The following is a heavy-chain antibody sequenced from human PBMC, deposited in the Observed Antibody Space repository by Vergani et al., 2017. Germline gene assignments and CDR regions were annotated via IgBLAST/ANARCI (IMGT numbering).Heavy chain of an antibody. J-gene: IGHJ6*03. CDR2: INHSGST. D-gene: IGHD2-8*01. CDR3: ARGRGYCTNGVCYSYYYYYYMDV. CDR1: GGSISSYY. V-gene: IGHV4-59*12. Sequence: QVQLQESGPGLVKPSETLSLTCTVSGGSISSYYWSWIRQPPGKGLEWIGEINHSGSTNYNPSLKSRVTISVDTSKNQFSLELSSVTAADTAVYYCARGRGYCTNGVCYSYYYYYYMDVWGKGTTVTVSS.